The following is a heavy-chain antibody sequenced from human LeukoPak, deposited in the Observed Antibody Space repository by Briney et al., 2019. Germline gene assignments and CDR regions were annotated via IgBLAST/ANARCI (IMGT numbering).Heavy chain of an antibody. CDR2: IYYSGST. V-gene: IGHV4-39*01. D-gene: IGHD1-26*01. J-gene: IGHJ4*02. CDR3: ANSIVGAATAIDY. CDR1: GGSISSSSHY. Sequence: KPSETLSLTCTVSGGSISSSSHYWSWIRQPPGKGLEWIASIYYSGSTYYNPSLKSRVTISVDTSENQFSLKLSSVTAADTAVYYCANSIVGAATAIDYWGQGTLVTVSS.